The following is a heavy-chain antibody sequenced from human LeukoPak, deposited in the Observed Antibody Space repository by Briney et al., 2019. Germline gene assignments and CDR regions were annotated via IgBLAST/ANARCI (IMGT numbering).Heavy chain of an antibody. CDR3: ARGGSYLGHCDY. J-gene: IGHJ4*02. V-gene: IGHV4-59*13. CDR1: GGSISSYY. Sequence: SETLSPTCTVSGGSISSYYWSWIRQPPGKGLEWIGYIYYSGNTNYNPSLKSRVTISVDTSKNQFSLKLSSVTAADTAVYYCARGGSYLGHCDYWGQGTLVTVSS. D-gene: IGHD1-26*01. CDR2: IYYSGNT.